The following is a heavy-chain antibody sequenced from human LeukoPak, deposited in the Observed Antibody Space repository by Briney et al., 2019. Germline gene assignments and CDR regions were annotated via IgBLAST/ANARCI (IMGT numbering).Heavy chain of an antibody. Sequence: SSETLSLTCIVSGDSIISYYWGWIRQPPGKGLEWIGSIYHSGSTYYNPSLKSRVTISVDTSKNQFSLKLSSVTAADTAVYYCARELSNGGFDYWGQGTLVTVSS. D-gene: IGHD4-23*01. CDR2: IYHSGST. CDR1: GDSIISYY. V-gene: IGHV4-38-2*02. J-gene: IGHJ4*02. CDR3: ARELSNGGFDY.